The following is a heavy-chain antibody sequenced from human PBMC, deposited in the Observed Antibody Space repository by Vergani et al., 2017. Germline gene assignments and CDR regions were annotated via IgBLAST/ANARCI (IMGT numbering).Heavy chain of an antibody. D-gene: IGHD4-17*01. CDR2: INPSGGST. V-gene: IGHV1-46*01. Sequence: QVQLVQSGAEVKKPGASVKVSCKASGYTFTSYYMHWVRQAPGQGLEWMGIINPSGGSTSYAQKFQGRVTMTRDTSTSTVYMELSSLRSEDTAVYYCARSYGDYPYYYYGMDLWGQGTTVTVSS. CDR1: GYTFTSYY. J-gene: IGHJ6*02. CDR3: ARSYGDYPYYYYGMDL.